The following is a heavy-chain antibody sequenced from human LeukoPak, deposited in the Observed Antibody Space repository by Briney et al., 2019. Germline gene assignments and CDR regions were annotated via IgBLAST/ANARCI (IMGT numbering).Heavy chain of an antibody. J-gene: IGHJ4*02. CDR3: ARDQSIVGATGGAY. D-gene: IGHD1-26*01. V-gene: IGHV3-53*01. CDR2: IYSGGST. Sequence: GGSLRLSCAASGFTVSSNYMSWVRQAPGKGLEWVSVIYSGGSTYYADSVKGRFTISRDNSKNTLYLQMNSLRAEDTAVYYCARDQSIVGATGGAYWGQGTLVTVSS. CDR1: GFTVSSNY.